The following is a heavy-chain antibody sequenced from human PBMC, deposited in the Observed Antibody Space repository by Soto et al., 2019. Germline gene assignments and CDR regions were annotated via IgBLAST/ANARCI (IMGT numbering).Heavy chain of an antibody. CDR2: ISSSGSPT. Sequence: PGESLKISCAASGFTFSNHEMNWVRQAPGKGLEWVSYISSSGSPTYYADSVKGRFTISRDNAKNSLYLQMNSLRGEATAVYYCASVSGIAVAGTTGDAFDIWGQGTMVTVSS. V-gene: IGHV3-48*03. CDR1: GFTFSNHE. J-gene: IGHJ3*02. CDR3: ASVSGIAVAGTTGDAFDI. D-gene: IGHD6-19*01.